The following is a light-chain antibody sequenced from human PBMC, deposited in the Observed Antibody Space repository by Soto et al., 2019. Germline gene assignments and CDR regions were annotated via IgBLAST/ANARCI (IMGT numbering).Light chain of an antibody. J-gene: IGKJ1*01. Sequence: EIVLTQSPGTLSLSPGERATLSCRASQSISNNYVAWYHQKPGPAPRLLVDGASNRATGIPYRFTGSGSGSDFTLTISRLEHEDFAVYYCQQYGSSGTFGQGTKVDIK. CDR2: GAS. V-gene: IGKV3-20*01. CDR1: QSISNNY. CDR3: QQYGSSGT.